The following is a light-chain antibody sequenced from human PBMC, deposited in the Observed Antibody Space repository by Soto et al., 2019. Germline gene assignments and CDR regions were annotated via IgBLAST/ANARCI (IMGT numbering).Light chain of an antibody. J-gene: IGLJ3*02. V-gene: IGLV1-51*01. Sequence: QSALTQPPSVSAAPGQKVTVSCSGSRSNIGNNAVAWYQHLPGTAPKLLIYDNDKRPSGISDRFSASKSGTSATLAITGLQTGDEADYYCETWDRSLSAGVFGGGTK. CDR2: DND. CDR3: ETWDRSLSAGV. CDR1: RSNIGNNA.